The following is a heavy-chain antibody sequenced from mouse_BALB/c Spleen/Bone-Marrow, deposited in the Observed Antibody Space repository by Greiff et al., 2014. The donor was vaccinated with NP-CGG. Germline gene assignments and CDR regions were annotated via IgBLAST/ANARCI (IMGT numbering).Heavy chain of an antibody. D-gene: IGHD2-1*01. CDR3: ARDENYYGSYGTMDY. CDR2: IWAGGST. Sequence: VQLVESGPGLVAPSQSLSITCTVSGFSLTSYGVHWVRQPPGKGLEWLGVIWAGGSTNYNSALMSRLSISKDSSKSQVFLKMSSLQTDDTAMYYCARDENYYGSYGTMDYWGQGTSVTVSS. J-gene: IGHJ4*01. V-gene: IGHV2-9*02. CDR1: GFSLTSYG.